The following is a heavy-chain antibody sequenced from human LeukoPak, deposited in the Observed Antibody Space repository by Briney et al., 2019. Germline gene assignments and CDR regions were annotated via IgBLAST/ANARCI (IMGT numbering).Heavy chain of an antibody. CDR1: GFTFGDYA. CDR2: IRSKAYGGTT. CDR3: AKIGVIGHWYYDL. J-gene: IGHJ2*01. D-gene: IGHD3/OR15-3a*01. Sequence: GGSLRLSCTASGFTFGDYAMSWFRQAPGKGLEWVGFIRSKAYGGTTEYAASVKGRFTISRDDSKSIAYLQMNSLRVGDTAVYYCAKIGVIGHWYYDLWGRGTLVTVSS. V-gene: IGHV3-49*03.